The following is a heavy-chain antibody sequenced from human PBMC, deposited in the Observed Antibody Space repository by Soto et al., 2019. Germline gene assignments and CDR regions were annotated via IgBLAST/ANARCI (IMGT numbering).Heavy chain of an antibody. CDR1: GGSISSGGYS. Sequence: PSETLSLTCAVSGGSISSGGYSWSWIRQPPGKGLEWIGYIYHSGSTYYNPSLKSRVTISVDRSKNQFSLKLSSVTAADTAVYYCARASTTVTTLDYWGQGTLVTAS. J-gene: IGHJ4*02. CDR2: IYHSGST. CDR3: ARASTTVTTLDY. D-gene: IGHD4-17*01. V-gene: IGHV4-30-2*01.